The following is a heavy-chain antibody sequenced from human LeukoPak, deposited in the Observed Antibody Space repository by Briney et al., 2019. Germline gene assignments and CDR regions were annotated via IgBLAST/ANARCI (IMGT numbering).Heavy chain of an antibody. V-gene: IGHV4-59*01. J-gene: IGHJ6*03. CDR2: IYYSGST. Sequence: SETLSLTCTVSGGSISSYYWSRIRQPPGKGLEWIGYIYYSGSTNYNPSLKSRVTISVDTSKNQFSLKLRSVTAADTAVYYCARETSQKGAHYMDVWGKGTTVTISS. CDR1: GGSISSYY. D-gene: IGHD3-16*01. CDR3: ARETSQKGAHYMDV.